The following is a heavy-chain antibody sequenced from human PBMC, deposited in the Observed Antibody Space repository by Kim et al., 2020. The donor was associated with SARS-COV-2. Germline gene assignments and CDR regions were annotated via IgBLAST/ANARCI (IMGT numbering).Heavy chain of an antibody. CDR2: ISYDGSNK. D-gene: IGHD3-10*02. J-gene: IGHJ4*02. Sequence: GGSLRLSCAASGFTFSSYGMHWVRQAPGKGLEWVAVISYDGSNKYYADSVKGRFTISRDNSKNTLYLQMNSLRAEDTAVYYCAKGLGFGILGYRKTGDLFGYWGQGTLVTVSS. CDR1: GFTFSSYG. V-gene: IGHV3-30*18. CDR3: AKGLGFGILGYRKTGDLFGY.